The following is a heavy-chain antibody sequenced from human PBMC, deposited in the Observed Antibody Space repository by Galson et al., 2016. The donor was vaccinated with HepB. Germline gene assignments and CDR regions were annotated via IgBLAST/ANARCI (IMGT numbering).Heavy chain of an antibody. Sequence: SLRLSCAASGFTFDDYSMHWVRQVPGKGLEWVSLISWDGDTTFYADSVKGRFTISRHNSKNSLYLQMNSLTTEDTALYYCAREMGGYGGFDHWGQGTLVTVSS. D-gene: IGHD6-25*01. V-gene: IGHV3-43*01. CDR1: GFTFDDYS. CDR3: AREMGGYGGFDH. J-gene: IGHJ4*02. CDR2: ISWDGDTT.